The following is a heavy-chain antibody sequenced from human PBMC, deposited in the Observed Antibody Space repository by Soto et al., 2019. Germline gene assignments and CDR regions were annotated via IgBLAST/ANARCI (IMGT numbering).Heavy chain of an antibody. Sequence: PSETLSLTCTVSGGSVSSGSYYWSWIRQPPGKGLEWIGYIYCSGSTNYNPSLKSRVTISVDTSKNQFSLKLSSVTAADTAVYYCARQPRLRYFDWLLPDFDYWGQGTLVTVSS. J-gene: IGHJ4*02. D-gene: IGHD3-9*01. CDR3: ARQPRLRYFDWLLPDFDY. V-gene: IGHV4-61*01. CDR2: IYCSGST. CDR1: GGSVSSGSYY.